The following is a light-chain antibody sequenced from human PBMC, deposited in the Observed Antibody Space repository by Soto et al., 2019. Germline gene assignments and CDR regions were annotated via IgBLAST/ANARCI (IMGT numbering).Light chain of an antibody. V-gene: IGKV3-11*01. CDR3: QQRSNWPLT. J-gene: IGKJ4*01. CDR2: DAS. Sequence: DIVLTQSPATLSLSPGDRATLSCRASQSVSSSLAWYQQKPGQPPRLLIYDASNRATGIPARFNGSGSGTDFTLTVSSLEPEDFAVYYCQQRSNWPLTFGGGTKVEIK. CDR1: QSVSSS.